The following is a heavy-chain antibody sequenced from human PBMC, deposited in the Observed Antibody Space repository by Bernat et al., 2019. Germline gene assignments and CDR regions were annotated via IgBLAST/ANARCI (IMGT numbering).Heavy chain of an antibody. CDR3: ARHDYSRLVDY. Sequence: QLQLQESGPGLAKPSETLSLTCTVSGGSISSSSYYWGWIRQPPGKGLEWIGSIYYSGSTYYNPSLKSRVTISVDTSKNQFSLKLSSVTAADTAVYYCARHDYSRLVDYWGQGTLVTVSS. V-gene: IGHV4-39*01. CDR2: IYYSGST. D-gene: IGHD6-13*01. CDR1: GGSISSSSYY. J-gene: IGHJ4*02.